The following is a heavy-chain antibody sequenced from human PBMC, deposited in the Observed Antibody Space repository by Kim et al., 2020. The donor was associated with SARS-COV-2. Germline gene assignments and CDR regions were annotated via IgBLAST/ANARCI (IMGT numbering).Heavy chain of an antibody. CDR3: SRVATYYYDSSGYWGTNWYCDL. CDR1: GFTFSSYS. CDR2: ISSSSSYI. V-gene: IGHV3-21*01. Sequence: GGSLRLSCAASGFTFSSYSMNWVRQAPGTGLEWVSSISSSSSYIYYADSVQGRFTISRDNATNSLYLQMNSLRAEDTAVCYCSRVATYYYDSSGYWGTNWYCDLWGRGTLVTVSS. D-gene: IGHD3-22*01. J-gene: IGHJ2*01.